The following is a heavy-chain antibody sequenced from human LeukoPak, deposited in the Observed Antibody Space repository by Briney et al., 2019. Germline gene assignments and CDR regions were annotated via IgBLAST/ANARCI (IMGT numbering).Heavy chain of an antibody. CDR1: GYTFTSYA. CDR3: ARDSPPYYYDSSGYSDPDFDY. CDR2: INTNTGNP. J-gene: IGHJ4*02. V-gene: IGHV7-4-1*02. D-gene: IGHD3-22*01. Sequence: GASVNVSCKASGYTFTSYAMNWVRQAPGQGLEWMGWINTNTGNPTYAQGFTGRFVFSLDTSVSTAYLQISSLKAEDTAVYYCARDSPPYYYDSSGYSDPDFDYWGQGTQVTVSS.